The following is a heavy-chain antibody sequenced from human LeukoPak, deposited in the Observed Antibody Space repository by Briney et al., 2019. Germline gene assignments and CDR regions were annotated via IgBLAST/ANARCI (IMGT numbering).Heavy chain of an antibody. CDR3: ARDYYCSGGSCLYFDY. V-gene: IGHV3-33*01. D-gene: IGHD2-15*01. Sequence: GGSVRLSCAASGFTFCSYGMHWVRQAPGKGLEWVAVMYYDGISKYYADSVKGRFTISRDNSKNTLYLQMNSLRLEDTAVYYCARDYYCSGGSCLYFDYWGQGTLVTVSS. CDR2: MYYDGISK. J-gene: IGHJ4*02. CDR1: GFTFCSYG.